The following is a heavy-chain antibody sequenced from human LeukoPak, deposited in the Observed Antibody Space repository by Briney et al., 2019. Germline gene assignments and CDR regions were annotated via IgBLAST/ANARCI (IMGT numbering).Heavy chain of an antibody. CDR2: IRNDGSNK. CDR1: GFTFSSYG. V-gene: IGHV3-30*02. D-gene: IGHD3-10*01. CDR3: AEDFLKSITLIRGVRSWVGYFDS. Sequence: PGGSLRLSCAASGFTFSSYGMHWVRQAPGKGLEWVAFIRNDGSNKYYAESVKGRFTISRDSSKNTLYLQMNSLRVEDTAVYYCAEDFLKSITLIRGVRSWVGYFDSWGQGTLVTVSS. J-gene: IGHJ4*02.